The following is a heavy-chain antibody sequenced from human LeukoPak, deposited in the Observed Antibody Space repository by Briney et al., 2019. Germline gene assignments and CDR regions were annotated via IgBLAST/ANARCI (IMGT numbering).Heavy chain of an antibody. V-gene: IGHV5-51*01. Sequence: GESLKISCKGSGYSFTNYWICLVRQMPGKGLELRGLIYPGDSDTSYSPSFQGQVTISADRSIITAYLQWISVTASDTAMCDCARPGHSSRWHYWGLGTLVTVPS. D-gene: IGHD6-13*01. CDR1: GYSFTNYW. CDR3: ARPGHSSRWHY. J-gene: IGHJ4*02. CDR2: IYPGDSDT.